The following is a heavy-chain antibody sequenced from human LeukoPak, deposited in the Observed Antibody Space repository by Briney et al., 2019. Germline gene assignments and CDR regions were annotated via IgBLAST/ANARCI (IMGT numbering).Heavy chain of an antibody. CDR1: GFTFSGYA. CDR3: AKVDSSGSNCFDF. CDR2: IRYDGSNK. J-gene: IGHJ4*02. Sequence: GGSQRLSCAASGFTFSGYAMHWVRLAPGKGLEWVAFIRYDGSNKYYADSVKGRFTISRDNSKNTLYLQMNSLRAEDTDVYYCAKVDSSGSNCFDFWGQGTLVTVSS. D-gene: IGHD6-19*01. V-gene: IGHV3-30*02.